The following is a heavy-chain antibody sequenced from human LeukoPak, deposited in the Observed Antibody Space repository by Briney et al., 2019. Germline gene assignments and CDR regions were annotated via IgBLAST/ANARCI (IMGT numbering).Heavy chain of an antibody. V-gene: IGHV3-23*01. D-gene: IGHD3-3*01. CDR2: ISGSGDST. Sequence: GGSLRLSCAASGFTFSSYAMSWVRQAPGKGLEWVSAISGSGDSTYYGDSVKDRFTISRDNSKNTLYLQMNSLRAEDTAVYYCAKVLPYYDFWSGYYPNWGQGTLVTVSS. CDR3: AKVLPYYDFWSGYYPN. J-gene: IGHJ4*02. CDR1: GFTFSSYA.